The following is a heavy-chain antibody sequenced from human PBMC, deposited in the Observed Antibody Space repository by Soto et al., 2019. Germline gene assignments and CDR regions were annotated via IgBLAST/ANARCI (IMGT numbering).Heavy chain of an antibody. CDR1: GGSISSYY. CDR2: IYTSGST. D-gene: IGHD1-26*01. CDR3: ARGERATTFFAFDI. Sequence: SETLSLTCTVSGGSISSYYWSWIRQPAGKGLEWIGRIYTSGSTNYNPSLKSRVTMSVDTSKNQFSLKLSSVTAADTAVYYCARGERATTFFAFDIWGQGTMVTVSS. J-gene: IGHJ3*02. V-gene: IGHV4-4*07.